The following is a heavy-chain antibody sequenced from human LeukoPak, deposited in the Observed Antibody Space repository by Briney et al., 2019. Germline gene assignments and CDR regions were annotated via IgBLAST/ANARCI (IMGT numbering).Heavy chain of an antibody. Sequence: PGGSLRLSCAASGFTFSDYYMSWIRQAPGKGLEWVAVISYDGSNKYYADSVKGRFTISRDNSKNTLYLQMNSLRAEDTAVYYCARAGYLWFGELWYYFDYWGQGTLVTVSS. CDR2: ISYDGSNK. CDR1: GFTFSDYY. V-gene: IGHV3-30-3*01. J-gene: IGHJ4*02. CDR3: ARAGYLWFGELWYYFDY. D-gene: IGHD3-10*01.